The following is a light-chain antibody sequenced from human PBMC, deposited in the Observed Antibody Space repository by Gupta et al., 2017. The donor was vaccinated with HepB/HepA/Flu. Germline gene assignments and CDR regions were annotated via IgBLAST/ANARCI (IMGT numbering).Light chain of an antibody. CDR2: LGS. J-gene: IGKJ1*01. V-gene: IGKV2-28*01. CDR1: QSLLHSNGYNY. CDR3: MESLQTHL. Sequence: DIVMTQSPLSLTVTPGEPASISCRSSQSLLHSNGYNYLDWYLQKPGQSPQLLIYLGSNRASGVPDRISGSGSGTDFTLKSSRGEAEDVGVYYCMESLQTHLFGQGTKVEIK.